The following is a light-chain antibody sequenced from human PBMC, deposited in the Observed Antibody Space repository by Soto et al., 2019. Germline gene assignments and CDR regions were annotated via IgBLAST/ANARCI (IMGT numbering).Light chain of an antibody. V-gene: IGKV1-27*01. CDR1: QGIRHY. Sequence: IQMTQSPSSLSASVGDRVTITCRASQGIRHYLAWYQQKPGKVPKLLIYEASNLQSGVPSRFRGGGSGTEFTLTISSLQSEDFAVYYCQQYKNWPRTFGQGTKVDIK. CDR3: QQYKNWPRT. CDR2: EAS. J-gene: IGKJ1*01.